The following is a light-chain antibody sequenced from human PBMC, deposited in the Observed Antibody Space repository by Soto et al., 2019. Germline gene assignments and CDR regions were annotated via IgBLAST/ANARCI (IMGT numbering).Light chain of an antibody. CDR1: QSVSRS. J-gene: IGKJ1*01. CDR2: AAS. CDR3: QQNAITPPWT. Sequence: QLTQSPSSLSASVGARVIITCRASQSVSRSLNWYQQKAGQAPKLLIYAASTLHSGVPSRFSGSGSGTEFTLTISSLQPEDFATYYCQQNAITPPWTFGQGTEVDIK. V-gene: IGKV1-39*01.